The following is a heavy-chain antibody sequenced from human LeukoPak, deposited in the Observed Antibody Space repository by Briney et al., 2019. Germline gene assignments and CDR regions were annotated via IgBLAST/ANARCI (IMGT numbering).Heavy chain of an antibody. D-gene: IGHD5-12*01. V-gene: IGHV3-74*01. J-gene: IGHJ4*02. CDR1: GFNFSSYW. Sequence: GGSLRLSCAASGFNFSSYWMHWVRQAPGKGLVWISRINYDGTTTSYADSVKGRFTISRDNAKNTLYLQMNSLRAEDTAASYCGRGRPXGYSGYAIDYWGQGTPITVSS. CDR3: GRGRPXGYSGYAIDY. CDR2: INYDGTTT.